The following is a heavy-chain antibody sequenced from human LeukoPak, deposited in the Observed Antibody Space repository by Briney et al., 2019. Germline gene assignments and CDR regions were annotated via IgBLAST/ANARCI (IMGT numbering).Heavy chain of an antibody. J-gene: IGHJ6*03. CDR1: GYTFTNYA. CDR2: ISPYNGDT. V-gene: IGHV1-18*01. CDR3: ATTNCRPTLWNSTSCYSPYYYYMDV. Sequence: GASVKVSCKASGYTFTNYAINWVRQAPGQGLEWMGWISPYNGDTNYAQKLQGRVTMTTDTSTSTAYMELRSLRSDDTAVYYCATTNCRPTLWNSTSCYSPYYYYMDVWGKGTTVTVSS. D-gene: IGHD2-2*01.